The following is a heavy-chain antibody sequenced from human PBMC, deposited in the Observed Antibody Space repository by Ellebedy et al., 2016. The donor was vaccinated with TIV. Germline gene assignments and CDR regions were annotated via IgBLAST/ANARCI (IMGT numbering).Heavy chain of an antibody. CDR3: ASRYCSGGSCKGSNVY. CDR2: IYPGDSDT. D-gene: IGHD2-15*01. V-gene: IGHV5-51*01. J-gene: IGHJ4*02. CDR1: GYSFTSYC. Sequence: GESLKISXKGSGYSFTSYCIGWVRQMPGKGLEWVGIIYPGDSDTRYSPSFQGQVTISADKSISTAYLQWSSLKASDTAMYYCASRYCSGGSCKGSNVYWGQGTLVTVSS.